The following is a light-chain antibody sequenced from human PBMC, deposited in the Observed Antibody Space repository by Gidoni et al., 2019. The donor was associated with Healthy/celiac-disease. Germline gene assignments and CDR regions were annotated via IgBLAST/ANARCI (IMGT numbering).Light chain of an antibody. Sequence: EIVLTQSTVTLSLSPGERDTLSCRASQSVSSSYLAWYQQKPGQAPRLLIYGASSRATGIPDRFSGSGSATDFTLTISRMEPEDFAVYYCQQYGSSPPYTFGQGTKLEIK. CDR1: QSVSSSY. CDR3: QQYGSSPPYT. V-gene: IGKV3-20*01. CDR2: GAS. J-gene: IGKJ2*01.